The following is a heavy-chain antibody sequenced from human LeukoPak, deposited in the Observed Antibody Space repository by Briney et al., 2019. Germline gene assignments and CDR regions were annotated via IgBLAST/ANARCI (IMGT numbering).Heavy chain of an antibody. J-gene: IGHJ6*03. Sequence: SGTLSLTCAVSGGSISSSNWWSWVRQPPGKGLEWIGEIYHSGSTNYNPSLKSRVTISVDKSKNQFSLKLSSVTAADTAVYYCARKVTMVRGVIRYYYMDVWGKGTTVTVSS. V-gene: IGHV4-4*02. D-gene: IGHD3-10*01. CDR2: IYHSGST. CDR1: GGSISSSNW. CDR3: ARKVTMVRGVIRYYYMDV.